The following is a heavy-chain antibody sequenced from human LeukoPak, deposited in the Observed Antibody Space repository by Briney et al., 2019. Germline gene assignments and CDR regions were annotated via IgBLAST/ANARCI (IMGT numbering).Heavy chain of an antibody. D-gene: IGHD3-10*01. V-gene: IGHV1-46*02. CDR1: GYTFNRYY. CDR2: INPSGGST. Sequence: ASVKVSCKASGYTFNRYYMNWVRQAPGQGLEWMGIINPSGGSTNYAQKSQGRVTMTRDTSTSTIYMEVSSLRSEDTAVYYCATSFRAVNWFDPWGQGTLVTVSS. CDR3: ATSFRAVNWFDP. J-gene: IGHJ5*02.